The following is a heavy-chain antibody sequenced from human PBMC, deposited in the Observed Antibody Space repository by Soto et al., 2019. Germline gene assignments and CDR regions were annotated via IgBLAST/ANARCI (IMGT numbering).Heavy chain of an antibody. CDR2: INPNSGGT. CDR3: ATSFGSGSRAFDY. V-gene: IGHV1-2*06. Sequence: GASVKVSCKASGYIFTDYYMHWVRQAPGQELGWMGRINPNSGGTNYAQKFQGRVTMTRDTSISTAYTELSSLRSEDTATYYCATSFGSGSRAFDYWGQGALVTVSS. D-gene: IGHD3-10*01. CDR1: GYIFTDYY. J-gene: IGHJ4*02.